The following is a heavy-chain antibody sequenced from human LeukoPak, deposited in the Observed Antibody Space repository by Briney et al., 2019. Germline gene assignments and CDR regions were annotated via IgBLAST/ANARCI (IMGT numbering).Heavy chain of an antibody. CDR1: GGSVSSGSYY. CDR2: IYYSGRT. Sequence: SETLSLTCTVSGGSVSSGSYYWSWIRQPPGKGLEWIGYIYYSGRTNYNPSLKSRVSISVDTSKNQFSLKLSSVTAADTAVYYCARDFRGSVDAFDIWGQGTMVAVSS. CDR3: ARDFRGSVDAFDI. J-gene: IGHJ3*02. V-gene: IGHV4-61*01.